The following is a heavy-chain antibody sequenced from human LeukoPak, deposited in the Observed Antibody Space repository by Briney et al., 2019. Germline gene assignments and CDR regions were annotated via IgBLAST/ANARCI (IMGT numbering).Heavy chain of an antibody. CDR3: SRDPAAGYYGMDV. V-gene: IGHV3-7*01. D-gene: IGHD6-13*01. J-gene: IGHJ6*02. CDR2: IKQDGSEK. CDR1: GFTFSSHW. Sequence: GGSLRLSCAASGFTFSSHWMSWVRQAKGKGLEWVANIKQDGSEKYYVDSVKGRFTISRDNAKNSLYLQMNSLRAQDPAVYYCSRDPAAGYYGMDVWGQGTTVTVSS.